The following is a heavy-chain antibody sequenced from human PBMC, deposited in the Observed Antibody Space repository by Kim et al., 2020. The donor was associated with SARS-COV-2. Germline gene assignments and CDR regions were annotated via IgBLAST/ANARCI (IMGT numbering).Heavy chain of an antibody. CDR2: INPNSGGT. J-gene: IGHJ6*02. V-gene: IGHV1-2*04. CDR1: GYTFTGYY. Sequence: ASVKVSCKASGYTFTGYYMHWVRQAPGQGLEWMGWINPNSGGTNYAQKFQGWVTMTRDTSISTAYMELSRLRSDDTAVYYCARDSQGEDDRNYGAPYYYYGLDVWGQGTTVTVSS. CDR3: ARDSQGEDDRNYGAPYYYYGLDV. D-gene: IGHD4-4*01.